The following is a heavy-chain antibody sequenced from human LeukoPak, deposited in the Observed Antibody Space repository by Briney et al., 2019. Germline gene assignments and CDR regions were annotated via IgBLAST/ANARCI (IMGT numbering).Heavy chain of an antibody. CDR2: ISTNNGNT. Sequence: GASVKVSCKASGYNFNNYGITWVRQAPGQGLEWTGRISTNNGNTNFAQKFQGRVTMTTDTSTTTVYMELRSLRSDDTAVYYCARGDRAFDVWGQGTMVTVSS. V-gene: IGHV1-18*01. J-gene: IGHJ3*01. CDR3: ARGDRAFDV. D-gene: IGHD2-21*02. CDR1: GYNFNNYG.